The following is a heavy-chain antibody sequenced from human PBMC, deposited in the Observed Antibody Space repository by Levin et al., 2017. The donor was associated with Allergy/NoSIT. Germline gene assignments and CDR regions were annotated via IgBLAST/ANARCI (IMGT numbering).Heavy chain of an antibody. V-gene: IGHV4-31*03. CDR2: IYYSGST. CDR3: ARGIAARPSKKRRYYYYGMDV. Sequence: SETLSLTCTVSGGSISSGGYYWSWIRQHPGKGLEWIGYIYYSGSTYYNPSLKSRVTISVDTSKNQFSLKLSSVTAADTAVYYCARGIAARPSKKRRYYYYGMDVWGQGTTVTVSS. D-gene: IGHD6-6*01. J-gene: IGHJ6*02. CDR1: GGSISSGGYY.